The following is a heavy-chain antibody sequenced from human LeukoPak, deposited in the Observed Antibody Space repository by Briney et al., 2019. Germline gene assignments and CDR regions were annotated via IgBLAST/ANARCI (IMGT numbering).Heavy chain of an antibody. CDR1: GGSISSYY. CDR3: ARGEKNYYDSSGYYL. D-gene: IGHD3-22*01. V-gene: IGHV4-34*01. J-gene: IGHJ4*02. Sequence: SETLSLTCTVSGGSISSYYWNWIRQPPGKGLEWIGEINHSGSTNYNPSLKSRVTISVDTSKNQFSLKLSSVTAADTAVYYCARGEKNYYDSSGYYLWGQGTLVTVSS. CDR2: INHSGST.